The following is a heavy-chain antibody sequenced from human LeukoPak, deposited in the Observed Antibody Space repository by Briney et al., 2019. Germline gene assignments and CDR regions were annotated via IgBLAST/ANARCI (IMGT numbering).Heavy chain of an antibody. D-gene: IGHD2-15*01. V-gene: IGHV4-59*01. CDR2: FHDSGSA. J-gene: IGHJ5*02. Sequence: PSETLFLTCTVSGDSIRCYFWSWLRQPPGKGLEWIGYFHDSGSANYNPSLKSRITMSVDTSKTLFSLKLRSVTAADTAVYYCARDSHSVDTATPRGFDPWGQGTLVTVSS. CDR1: GDSIRCYF. CDR3: ARDSHSVDTATPRGFDP.